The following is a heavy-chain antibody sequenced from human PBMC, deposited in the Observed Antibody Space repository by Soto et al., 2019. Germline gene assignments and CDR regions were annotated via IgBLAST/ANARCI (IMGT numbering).Heavy chain of an antibody. D-gene: IGHD2-2*01. CDR3: ARDIVVVPAAIPRQAFDI. J-gene: IGHJ3*02. CDR2: INPSGGST. CDR1: GYTFTSYY. V-gene: IGHV1-46*03. Sequence: ASVKVSCKASGYTFTSYYMHWVRQAPGQGLEWMGIINPSGGSTSYAQKFQGRVTMTRDTSTSTVYMELSSLRSEDTAVDYCARDIVVVPAAIPRQAFDIWGQGTMVTVSS.